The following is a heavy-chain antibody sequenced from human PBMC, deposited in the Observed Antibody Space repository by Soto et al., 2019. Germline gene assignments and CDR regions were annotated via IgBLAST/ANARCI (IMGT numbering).Heavy chain of an antibody. Sequence: GGSLRLSCEASGSTFHNYAMHWARQAPGKGLEWVAGISWNSGNIDFGDSVKGRFTISRDNAKNSLYLQMNSLRAEDTAVYYCARDQLYYNDISGRPLNAFDVWGQGTMVTVSS. CDR3: ARDQLYYNDISGRPLNAFDV. J-gene: IGHJ3*01. CDR2: ISWNSGNI. CDR1: GSTFHNYA. D-gene: IGHD3-22*01. V-gene: IGHV3-9*01.